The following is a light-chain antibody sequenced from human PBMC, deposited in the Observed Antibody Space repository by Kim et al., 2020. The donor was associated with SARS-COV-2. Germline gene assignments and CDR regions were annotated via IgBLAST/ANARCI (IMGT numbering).Light chain of an antibody. CDR3: CSYVV. CDR1: SSDVGSYNL. J-gene: IGLJ2*01. V-gene: IGLV2-23*02. CDR2: EVS. Sequence: VSGCPGQSITISCTGTSSDVGSYNLVSWYQQHPGKAPKLMIYEVSKRPSGVSNRFSGSKSGNTASLTISGLQAEDEADYYCCSYVVFGGGTQLTVL.